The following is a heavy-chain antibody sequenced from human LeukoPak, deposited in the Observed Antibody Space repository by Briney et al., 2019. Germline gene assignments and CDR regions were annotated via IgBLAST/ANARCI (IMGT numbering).Heavy chain of an antibody. V-gene: IGHV1-2*02. J-gene: IGHJ4*02. CDR1: GYTFTGYY. CDR3: ARKTRAISAPDY. CDR2: INPNSGAT. D-gene: IGHD6-13*01. Sequence: ASVKVSCKASGYTFTGYYMHWVRQAPGQGLEWMGWINPNSGATHYSQKFQGRVTLTRDTSISTAYMEVSSLRSDDTARYYCARKTRAISAPDYWGQGTLVTVSS.